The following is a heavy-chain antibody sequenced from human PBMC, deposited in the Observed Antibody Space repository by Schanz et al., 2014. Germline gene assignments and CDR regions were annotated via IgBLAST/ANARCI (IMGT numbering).Heavy chain of an antibody. V-gene: IGHV3-7*01. CDR1: GFAFSDYG. CDR3: AKDLRYSGSCDY. J-gene: IGHJ4*02. CDR2: IKQDESER. D-gene: IGHD1-26*01. Sequence: VQLVESGGGVVQPGKSLRLSCAASGFAFSDYGMHWVRQAPGKGLEWVANIKQDESERSYVDSVKGRFTLSRDNAKNSMYLQMISLRTDDTAVYYCAKDLRYSGSCDYWGQGTLVTVSS.